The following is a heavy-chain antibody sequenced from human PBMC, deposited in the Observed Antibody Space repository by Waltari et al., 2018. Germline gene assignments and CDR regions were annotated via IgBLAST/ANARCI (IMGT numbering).Heavy chain of an antibody. CDR2: LYSGGST. CDR3: ASLGVVARTV. D-gene: IGHD6-6*01. V-gene: IGHV3-53*01. CDR1: EFTVSSNY. J-gene: IGHJ6*04. Sequence: EEQLVESGGGLIQPGGSLRLSCAASEFTVSSNYMNWVCQAPGKGLEWVSGLYSGGSTYYADSVQGRFTISRDNSKNVLYLQMNSLRDEDTAVYYCASLGVVARTVWGRGTTVTVSS.